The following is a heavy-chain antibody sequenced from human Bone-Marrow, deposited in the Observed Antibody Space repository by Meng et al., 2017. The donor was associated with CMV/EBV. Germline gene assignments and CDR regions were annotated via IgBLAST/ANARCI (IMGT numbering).Heavy chain of an antibody. CDR2: ISSSSSYI. Sequence: GESLKISCVASGFTFSSYSMNWVRQAPGKGLEWVSSISSSSSYIYYADSVKGRFTISRDNAKNSLYLQMNSLRAEDTAVYYCARETLAYCGGDCYSLDYWGQGTLVTVSS. D-gene: IGHD2-21*01. J-gene: IGHJ4*02. V-gene: IGHV3-21*01. CDR3: ARETLAYCGGDCYSLDY. CDR1: GFTFSSYS.